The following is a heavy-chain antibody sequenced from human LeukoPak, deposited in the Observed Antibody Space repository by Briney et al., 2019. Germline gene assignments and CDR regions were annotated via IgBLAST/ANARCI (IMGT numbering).Heavy chain of an antibody. CDR2: ITSRSSHI. CDR3: ARVAQGATTETYFYYYMDV. J-gene: IGHJ6*03. D-gene: IGHD4-11*01. CDR1: GFAFNSNT. V-gene: IGHV3-21*01. Sequence: PGGSLRLSCEASGFAFNSNTIRWVRQAPGKGLESVAAITSRSSHIYIADSVKGRFTISRDNAKNSLFLQMSSLRVEDTAVYYCARVAQGATTETYFYYYMDVWGKGTTVTVSS.